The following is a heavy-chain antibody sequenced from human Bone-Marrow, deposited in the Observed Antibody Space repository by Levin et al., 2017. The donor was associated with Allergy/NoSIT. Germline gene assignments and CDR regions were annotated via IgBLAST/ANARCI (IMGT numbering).Heavy chain of an antibody. J-gene: IGHJ4*02. Sequence: PGGSLRLSCTTSGFTFGDYALNWFRQAPGKRLEWVGFIRSKAYGGTTEYAASVKGRFTISRDDSKSISYLQMSNLKTEDTALYYCTRDDFRPGRDFDYWGQGTLVTVSA. CDR2: IRSKAYGGTT. V-gene: IGHV3-49*03. CDR1: GFTFGDYA. D-gene: IGHD3-3*01. CDR3: TRDDFRPGRDFDY.